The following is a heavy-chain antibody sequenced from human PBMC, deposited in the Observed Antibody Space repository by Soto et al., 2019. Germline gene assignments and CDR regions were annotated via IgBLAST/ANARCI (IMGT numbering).Heavy chain of an antibody. CDR1: GFSLSTSGVG. D-gene: IGHD3-9*01. CDR2: IYWDDDK. Sequence: QITLKESGPTLVKPTQTLTLTCTCSGFSLSTSGVGVGWIRQPPGKALEWLARIYWDDDKRYSPSLKSRLTITKDTSKNHVVLTLTNMAPVDTATYYCPHRYYDILTGYWFDPWGQGTLVTVSS. J-gene: IGHJ5*02. CDR3: PHRYYDILTGYWFDP. V-gene: IGHV2-5*02.